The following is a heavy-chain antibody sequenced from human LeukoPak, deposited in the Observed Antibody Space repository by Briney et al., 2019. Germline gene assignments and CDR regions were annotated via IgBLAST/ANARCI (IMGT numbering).Heavy chain of an antibody. Sequence: PSGTVSCKASGHAFTFYYMPWVRHAPGQGLEWMGIINPSSGHTSYAQKFQGRVTMTRDTSTSSVYMELSSLTSEDTAVYSCAREDSGGDSGPQYYFDYWGQGTLVTVSS. CDR2: INPSSGHT. CDR1: GHAFTFYY. J-gene: IGHJ4*02. D-gene: IGHD4-23*01. V-gene: IGHV1-46*01. CDR3: AREDSGGDSGPQYYFDY.